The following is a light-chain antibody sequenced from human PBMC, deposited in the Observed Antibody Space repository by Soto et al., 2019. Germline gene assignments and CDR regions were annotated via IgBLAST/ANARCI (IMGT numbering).Light chain of an antibody. CDR1: QTISSW. CDR2: DVS. CDR3: QQYDNWPPWT. V-gene: IGKV1-5*01. J-gene: IGKJ1*01. Sequence: DIQMTQSPSTLSGSVGDRVTITCRASQTISSWLAWYQQKPGKAPRLLIYDVSSLESGVPSRFSGSGSGTEFTLTISSLQPEDFAVYYCQQYDNWPPWTFGQGTKVDIK.